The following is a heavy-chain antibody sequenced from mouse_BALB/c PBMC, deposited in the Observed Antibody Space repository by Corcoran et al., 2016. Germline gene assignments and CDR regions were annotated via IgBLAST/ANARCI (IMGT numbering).Heavy chain of an antibody. CDR2: INPYNGGT. J-gene: IGHJ4*01. V-gene: IGHV1-18*01. CDR1: GYSFTGYT. D-gene: IGHD2-14*01. CDR3: ARRGDYYRDAMDY. Sequence: EVQLQQSGPELVKPGASMKISCKASGYSFTGYTMNWVKQSHGKNLEWLGLINPYNGGTSYNQKFKGKATLTVDKSSSTAYMELLSLTSEDSAVYYCARRGDYYRDAMDYWGQGTSVTVSS.